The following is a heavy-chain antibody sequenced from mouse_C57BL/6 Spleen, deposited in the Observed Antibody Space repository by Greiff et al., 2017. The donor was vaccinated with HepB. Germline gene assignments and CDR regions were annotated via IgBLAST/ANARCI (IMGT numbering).Heavy chain of an antibody. CDR1: GYTFTGYW. D-gene: IGHD2-3*01. J-gene: IGHJ4*01. CDR3: ARSAYDGYPYYYAMDY. V-gene: IGHV1-9*01. CDR2: ILPGSGST. Sequence: VKLVESGAELMKPGASVKLSCKATGYTFTGYWIEWVKQRPGHGLEWIGEILPGSGSTNYNEKFKGKATFTADTSSNTAYMQLSSLTTEDSAIYYCARSAYDGYPYYYAMDYWGQGTSVTVSS.